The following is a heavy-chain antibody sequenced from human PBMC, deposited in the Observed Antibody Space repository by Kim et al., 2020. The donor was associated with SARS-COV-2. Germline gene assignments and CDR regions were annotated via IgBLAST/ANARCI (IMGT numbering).Heavy chain of an antibody. CDR3: TTDMSPYSSSWF. V-gene: IGHV3-15*01. J-gene: IGHJ4*02. Sequence: GGSLRLSCAASGFTFSNAWMSWVRQAPGKGLEWVGRIKSKTDGGTTDYAAPVKGRFTTSRDDSKNTLYLQMNSLKTEDTAVYYCTTDMSPYSSSWFWGQGTLVTVSS. D-gene: IGHD6-13*01. CDR1: GFTFSNAW. CDR2: IKSKTDGGTT.